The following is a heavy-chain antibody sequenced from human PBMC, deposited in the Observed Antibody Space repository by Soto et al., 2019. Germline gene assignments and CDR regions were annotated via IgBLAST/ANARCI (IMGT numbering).Heavy chain of an antibody. CDR1: LFRFSDYY. CDR3: ARGNALYDY. Sequence: LXLSCAASLFRFSDYYRSWIRQAPGKGLEWVSYIRSSDNTRYYADSVKGRFTISRDNAKNSLYLQMNSLRAEDTAVYYCARGNALYDYWGQGILVTVSS. V-gene: IGHV3-11*01. CDR2: IRSSDNTR. D-gene: IGHD2-2*01. J-gene: IGHJ4*02.